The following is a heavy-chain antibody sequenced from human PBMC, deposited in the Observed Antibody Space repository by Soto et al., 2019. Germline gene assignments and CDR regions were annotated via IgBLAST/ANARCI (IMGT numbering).Heavy chain of an antibody. CDR3: ARTGSGSYFYYYYMDV. J-gene: IGHJ6*03. V-gene: IGHV3-66*01. CDR1: GFTVSSNY. Sequence: ESGGGLVQPGGSLRLSCAASGFTVSSNYMSWVRQAPGKGLEWVSVIYSGGSTYYADSVKGRFTISRDNSKNTLYLQMNSLRAEDTAVYYCARTGSGSYFYYYYMDVWGKGTTVTVSS. D-gene: IGHD3-10*01. CDR2: IYSGGST.